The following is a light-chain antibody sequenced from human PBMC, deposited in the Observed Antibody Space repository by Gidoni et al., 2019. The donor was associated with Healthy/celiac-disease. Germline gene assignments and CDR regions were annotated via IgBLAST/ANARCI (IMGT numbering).Light chain of an antibody. J-gene: IGKJ5*01. Sequence: DIQMTQSPSSLSASVGDRVTITCQASQDISNYLNWYQQHPGKAPKLLIYDASNLETGVPSRFIGSGSGTDFTFTISSLQPEDIATYYCQQYDNLPAFGQGTRLEIK. CDR3: QQYDNLPA. CDR1: QDISNY. CDR2: DAS. V-gene: IGKV1-33*01.